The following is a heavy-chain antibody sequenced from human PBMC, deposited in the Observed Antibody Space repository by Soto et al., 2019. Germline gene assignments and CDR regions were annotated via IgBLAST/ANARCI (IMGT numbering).Heavy chain of an antibody. CDR3: AGSTAMVSDYYGMDV. CDR1: GGSISRSSYY. J-gene: IGHJ6*02. CDR2: IYYSGST. Sequence: SSETLSLTCTVSGGSISRSSYYWGWIRQPPGKGLEWIGSIYYSGSTYYNPSLKSRVTISVDTSKNQFSLKLSSVTAAVTAVYYCAGSTAMVSDYYGMDVWGQGTTVTVSS. D-gene: IGHD5-18*01. V-gene: IGHV4-39*01.